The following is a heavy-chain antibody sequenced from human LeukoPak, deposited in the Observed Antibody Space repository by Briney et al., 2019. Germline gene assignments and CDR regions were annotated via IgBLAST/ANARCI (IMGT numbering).Heavy chain of an antibody. CDR2: ISAQHGQT. J-gene: IGHJ4*02. CDR1: GYSENFYG. Sequence: ASVKVSCKTSGYSENFYGITWVRQVAGQGLEGMGWISAQHGQTEYAPNSQDRVTMTTDTSTSTAYMELRSLRSDDTAVYYCARNGGIVVVTAPHDYWGQGTLVTVSS. D-gene: IGHD2-21*02. V-gene: IGHV1-18*01. CDR3: ARNGGIVVVTAPHDY.